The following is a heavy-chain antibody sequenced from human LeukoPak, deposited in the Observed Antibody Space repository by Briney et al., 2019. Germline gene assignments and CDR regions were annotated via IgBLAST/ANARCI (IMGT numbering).Heavy chain of an antibody. CDR3: ARVCAWLGSSGCYTGYCYSMDV. J-gene: IGHJ6*02. D-gene: IGHD2-2*02. CDR2: INPNSGGT. CDR1: GYTFTGYY. Sequence: ASVKVSCKASGYTFTGYYIHWVRQAPGQGLEWMGRINPNSGGTNYAQKFQGRLTMTGDTSISTAYMELSSLRSDDTAVYYCARVCAWLGSSGCYTGYCYSMDVWGQGTTVTVSS. V-gene: IGHV1-2*06.